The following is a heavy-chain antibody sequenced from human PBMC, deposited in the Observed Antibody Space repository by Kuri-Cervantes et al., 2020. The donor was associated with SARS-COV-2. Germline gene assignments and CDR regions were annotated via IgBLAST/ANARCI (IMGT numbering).Heavy chain of an antibody. V-gene: IGHV3-21*01. CDR3: AKDDTGDYGPTYFDY. D-gene: IGHD4-17*01. CDR1: GFTFSSYS. CDR2: ISSSSSYI. Sequence: GGSLRLSCAASGFTFSSYSMNWVRQAPGKGLEWVSSISSSSSYIYYADSVKGRFTISRDNAKNSLYLQMNSLRAEDTAVYYCAKDDTGDYGPTYFDYWGQGTLVTVSS. J-gene: IGHJ4*02.